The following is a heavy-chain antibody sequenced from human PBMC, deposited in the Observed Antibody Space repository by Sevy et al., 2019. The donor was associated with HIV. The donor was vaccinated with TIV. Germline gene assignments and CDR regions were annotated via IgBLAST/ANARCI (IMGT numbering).Heavy chain of an antibody. Sequence: SETLSLTCAVSGVSVTSDTYYWSWIRQPPGKGLEWIGYVYHTGSTNYSPSFKSRVTITIDTSKNQFSLRLFSVAAADTAMYYCAREPYFFDKSGYFWDYWGQGILVTVSS. CDR3: AREPYFFDKSGYFWDY. CDR2: VYHTGST. CDR1: GVSVTSDTYY. V-gene: IGHV4-61*01. J-gene: IGHJ4*02. D-gene: IGHD3-22*01.